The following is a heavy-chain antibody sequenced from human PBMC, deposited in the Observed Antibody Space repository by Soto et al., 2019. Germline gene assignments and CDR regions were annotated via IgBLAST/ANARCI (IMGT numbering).Heavy chain of an antibody. J-gene: IGHJ5*02. V-gene: IGHV1-18*01. CDR2: ISADNGNT. D-gene: IGHD2-2*01. Sequence: QVQLVQSGAEVKKPGASVKVSCKASGYTFTSYGISWVRQAPGQGLEWMGWISADNGNTNYALKLQGRVTMTTDTSTRTAYIELSTLTSDATAVYYSATDCSRTPCYPSTWFAPWCQGTLVTVSS. CDR1: GYTFTSYG. CDR3: ATDCSRTPCYPSTWFAP.